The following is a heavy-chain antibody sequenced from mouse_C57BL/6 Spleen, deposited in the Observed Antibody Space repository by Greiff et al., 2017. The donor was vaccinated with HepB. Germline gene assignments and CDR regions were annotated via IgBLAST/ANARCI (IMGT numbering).Heavy chain of an antibody. V-gene: IGHV1-80*01. CDR3: ARIGSNSPFDY. J-gene: IGHJ2*01. Sequence: QVQLKQSGAELVKPGASVKISCKASGYAFSSYWMNWVKQRPGKGLEWIGQIYPGDGDTNYNGKFKGKATLTADKSSSTAYMQLSSLTSEDSAVYFCARIGSNSPFDYWGQGTTLTVSS. CDR2: IYPGDGDT. CDR1: GYAFSSYW. D-gene: IGHD2-5*01.